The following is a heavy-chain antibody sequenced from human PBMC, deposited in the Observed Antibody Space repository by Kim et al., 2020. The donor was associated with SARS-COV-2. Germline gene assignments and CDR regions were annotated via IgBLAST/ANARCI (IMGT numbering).Heavy chain of an antibody. CDR2: IMQDGSEK. J-gene: IGHJ3*02. CDR3: ARGVQWEQQLYAFDI. D-gene: IGHD6-13*01. V-gene: IGHV3-7*01. Sequence: GGSLRLSCAASGFTFSSHWMSWVRQAPGKGLERVANIMQDGSEKSYVDSVKARFTISRGNTKNSLYLQMNSLRADDTPVYYCARGVQWEQQLYAFDIWGQGTMVTVSS. CDR1: GFTFSSHW.